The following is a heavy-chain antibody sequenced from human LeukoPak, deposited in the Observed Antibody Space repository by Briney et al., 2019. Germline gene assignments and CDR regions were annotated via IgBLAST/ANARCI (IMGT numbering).Heavy chain of an antibody. Sequence: ASVKVSCKASGGTFSSYAISWVRQAPGQGLEWMGRIIPILGIANYAQKFQGRVTITADESTSTAYMELSSLRSEDTAVYYCARSLRITGTPFDYWGQGTLVTVSS. CDR3: ARSLRITGTPFDY. CDR1: GGTFSSYA. D-gene: IGHD1-20*01. CDR2: IIPILGIA. J-gene: IGHJ4*02. V-gene: IGHV1-69*04.